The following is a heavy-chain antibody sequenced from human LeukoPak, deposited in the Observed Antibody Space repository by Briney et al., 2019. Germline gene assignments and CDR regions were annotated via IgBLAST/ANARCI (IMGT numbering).Heavy chain of an antibody. D-gene: IGHD3-3*01. J-gene: IGHJ5*02. Sequence: GESLKISCKGSGYSFTSYWIGWVRQMPGKGPEWMGIIYPGDSDTRYSPSFQGQVTISADKSISTAYLQWSSLKASDTAMYYCARQPYYDWLRNWFDPWGQGTLVTVSS. CDR1: GYSFTSYW. V-gene: IGHV5-51*01. CDR2: IYPGDSDT. CDR3: ARQPYYDWLRNWFDP.